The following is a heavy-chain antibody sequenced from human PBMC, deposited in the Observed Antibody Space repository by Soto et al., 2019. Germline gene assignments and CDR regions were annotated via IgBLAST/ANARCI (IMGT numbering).Heavy chain of an antibody. J-gene: IGHJ4*02. V-gene: IGHV1-69*06. CDR3: ARGWETVGATTPFAY. D-gene: IGHD1-26*01. Sequence: QVQLVQSGAEVKKPGSSVKVSCKASGGTFSSHAISWVRQAPGQGLEWMGAIIPIFGTAKYVKKFQCRVTISSDKLTSTAYMEVRRLRSEDTDVYYCARGWETVGATTPFAYWGLGTLVTVSS. CDR1: GGTFSSHA. CDR2: IIPIFGTA.